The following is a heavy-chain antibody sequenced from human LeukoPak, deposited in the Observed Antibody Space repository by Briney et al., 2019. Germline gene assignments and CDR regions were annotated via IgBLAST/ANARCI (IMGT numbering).Heavy chain of an antibody. CDR3: ARGGGYSGSSFDY. CDR1: GASISSHY. D-gene: IGHD1-26*01. V-gene: IGHV4-59*11. Sequence: SETLSLTCTVSGASISSHYWCWIRQPPGKGLEWIGYIFYSGSLNYNPSLKSRVAISVDTSKDQFSLRLTSVTAADTAVYFCARGGGYSGSSFDYWGQGTLVTVSS. CDR2: IFYSGSL. J-gene: IGHJ4*02.